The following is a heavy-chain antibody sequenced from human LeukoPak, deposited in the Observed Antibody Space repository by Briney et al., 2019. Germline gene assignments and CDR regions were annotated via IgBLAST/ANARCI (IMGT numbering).Heavy chain of an antibody. Sequence: GGSLRLSCAASGFTFSTYAMNWVRQAPGKGLEWVSSITGSGNSTYFADSVKGRFTISRDDSKNTLYLQMNILRAEDTAIYYCAKGTLGSCSGARCYPFDYWGQGTLVNVSS. D-gene: IGHD2-15*01. V-gene: IGHV3-23*01. CDR2: ITGSGNST. J-gene: IGHJ4*02. CDR3: AKGTLGSCSGARCYPFDY. CDR1: GFTFSTYA.